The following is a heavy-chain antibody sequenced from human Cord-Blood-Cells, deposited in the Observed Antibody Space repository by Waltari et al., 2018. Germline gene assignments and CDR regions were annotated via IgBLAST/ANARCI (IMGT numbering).Heavy chain of an antibody. Sequence: QVQLVQSGAEVKKPGSSVKVSCKASGGTFSSYAISWVRQAPGQGLEWMGGIIPIFGTANDAQKFQGRVTITADESTSTAYMELSSLRSEDTAVYYCARRAYCSSTSCHGTNWFDPWGQGTLVTVSS. CDR2: IIPIFGTA. D-gene: IGHD2-2*01. CDR3: ARRAYCSSTSCHGTNWFDP. CDR1: GGTFSSYA. J-gene: IGHJ5*02. V-gene: IGHV1-69*01.